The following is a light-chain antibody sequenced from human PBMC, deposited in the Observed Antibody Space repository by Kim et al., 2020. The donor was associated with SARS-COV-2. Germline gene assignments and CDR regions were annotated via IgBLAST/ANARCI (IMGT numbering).Light chain of an antibody. V-gene: IGKV1-39*01. Sequence: DVQMTQSPSSLSASVGDGVTITCRASQTINTFLSWFQQKPGEAPKLLIYAASNLQSGVPFRFSGTGYGTDFTLTISSLQPEDSATYYCQQSYTTPRTFGGGTKVEIK. CDR1: QTINTF. J-gene: IGKJ4*02. CDR3: QQSYTTPRT. CDR2: AAS.